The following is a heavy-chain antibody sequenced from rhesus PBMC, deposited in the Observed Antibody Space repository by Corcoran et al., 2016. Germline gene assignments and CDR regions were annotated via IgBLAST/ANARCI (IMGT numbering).Heavy chain of an antibody. V-gene: IGHV3-178*01. CDR3: ARACVNYFDY. Sequence: EVQLVESGGGLAKPGGSLRLSCAASGFTFSDYYMDGVRQASGKVLEWVSRIRNGAGSTWYADSVKGRFTISRENAKNTLYLQMNSLRAEDTAVYYCARACVNYFDYWGQGVLVTVSS. J-gene: IGHJ4*01. CDR2: IRNGAGST. CDR1: GFTFSDYY.